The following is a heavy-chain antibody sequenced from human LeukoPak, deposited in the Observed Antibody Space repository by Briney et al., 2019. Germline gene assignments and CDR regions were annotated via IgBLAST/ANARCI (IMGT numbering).Heavy chain of an antibody. J-gene: IGHJ4*02. CDR2: IYYSGST. V-gene: IGHV4-59*12. Sequence: SETLSLTCTVSGGSISGYYWSWIRQPPGKGLEWIGYIYYSGSTNYNPSLKSRVTISVDTSKNQFSLKLSSVTAADTAVYYCARDGEMGTIENYFDYWGQGTLVTVSS. CDR3: ARDGEMGTIENYFDY. D-gene: IGHD5-24*01. CDR1: GGSISGYY.